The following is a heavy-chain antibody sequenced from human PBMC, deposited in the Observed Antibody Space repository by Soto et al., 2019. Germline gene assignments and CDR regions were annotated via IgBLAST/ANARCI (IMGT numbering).Heavy chain of an antibody. J-gene: IGHJ6*03. V-gene: IGHV4-59*08. CDR3: ANMAYIYYYMDV. CDR2: VYYSGST. CDR1: GGSISSDY. Sequence: QVQLQESGPGLVKPSETLSLTCTVSGGSISSDYWTWIRQPPGKGLEWIGYVYYSGSTKYNPSLTSRATMSVDTSKSQFSLQPSSVTAADTAVYYCANMAYIYYYMDVWGKGTTVTVSS. D-gene: IGHD3-10*01.